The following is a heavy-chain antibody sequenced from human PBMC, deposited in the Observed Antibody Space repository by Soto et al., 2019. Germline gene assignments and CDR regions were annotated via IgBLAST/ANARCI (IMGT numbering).Heavy chain of an antibody. D-gene: IGHD3-16*01. CDR2: IGTAGDT. V-gene: IGHV3-13*01. Sequence: EVQLVESGGGLVQPGGSLRLSCAASGFTFSSYDMHWVRQATGKGLEWVSAIGTAGDTYYPGSVKGRFTISRENAKNSLYLQMNSLRAGDTAVYYCARVGGAHPRYGMDVWGQGTTVTVSS. CDR1: GFTFSSYD. J-gene: IGHJ6*02. CDR3: ARVGGAHPRYGMDV.